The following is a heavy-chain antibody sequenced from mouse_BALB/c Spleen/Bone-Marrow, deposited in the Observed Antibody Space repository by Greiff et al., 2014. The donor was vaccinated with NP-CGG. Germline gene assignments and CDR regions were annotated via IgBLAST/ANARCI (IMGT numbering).Heavy chain of an antibody. Sequence: QVQLQQPGAELVRPGTSVKVSCKASGYAFTNYLIGWVKQRPGQGLEWIGVINPGSGGTNYNEKFKGKATLTADKSPSTAYMQLSSLTSDDSAVYFCARWDYAMDYWGQGTSVTVSS. CDR3: ARWDYAMDY. V-gene: IGHV1-54*01. CDR1: GYAFTNYL. J-gene: IGHJ4*01. CDR2: INPGSGGT.